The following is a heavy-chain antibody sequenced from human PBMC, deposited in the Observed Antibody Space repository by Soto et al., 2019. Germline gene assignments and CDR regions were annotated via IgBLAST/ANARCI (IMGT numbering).Heavy chain of an antibody. V-gene: IGHV1-18*04. CDR3: AREWATVTILDY. D-gene: IGHD4-17*01. Sequence: ASVKVSCTASGYTFTSYGISWVRQAPGQGLEWMGWISAYNGNTNYAQKLQGRVTMTTDTSTSTAYMELRSLRSDDTAVYYCAREWATVTILDYWGQGTLVTVSS. J-gene: IGHJ4*02. CDR1: GYTFTSYG. CDR2: ISAYNGNT.